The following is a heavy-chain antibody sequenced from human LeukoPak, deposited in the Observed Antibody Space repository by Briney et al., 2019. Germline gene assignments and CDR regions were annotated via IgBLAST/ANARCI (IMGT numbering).Heavy chain of an antibody. CDR1: GVTFSSYS. Sequence: GGSLRLSCAASGVTFSSYSMNWVRQAPGKGLEWVSSISRSSSYIYYAYSVKGRFTISRDNAKNSLYLQMNSLRAEDTAVYYCAREDSSWASDYYYMDVWGKGTTVTVSS. CDR2: ISRSSSYI. D-gene: IGHD6-13*01. J-gene: IGHJ6*03. V-gene: IGHV3-21*01. CDR3: AREDSSWASDYYYMDV.